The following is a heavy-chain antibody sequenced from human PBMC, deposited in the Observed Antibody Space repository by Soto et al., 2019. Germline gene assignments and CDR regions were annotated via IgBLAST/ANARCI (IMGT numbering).Heavy chain of an antibody. CDR3: ARAHSRGYSGYDPYGMDV. Sequence: QVQLVQSGAEVKKPGSSVKVSCKASGGTFSSYAISWVRQAPGQGLEWMGGIIPIFGTANCAQKFQGRVTITADESTSTAYMELSSLRSEDTAVYYCARAHSRGYSGYDPYGMDVWGQGTTVTVSS. V-gene: IGHV1-69*12. CDR2: IIPIFGTA. D-gene: IGHD5-12*01. J-gene: IGHJ6*02. CDR1: GGTFSSYA.